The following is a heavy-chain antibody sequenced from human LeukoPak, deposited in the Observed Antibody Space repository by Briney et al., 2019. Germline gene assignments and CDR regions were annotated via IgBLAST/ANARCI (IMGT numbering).Heavy chain of an antibody. CDR1: GGSFSGYY. CDR2: INHSGST. V-gene: IGHV4-34*01. Sequence: SETLSLTCAVYGGSFSGYYWSWIRQPPGKGLEWIGEINHSGSTNYNPSLKSRVTISVDTSKNQFSLKLSSVTAADTAVYYCARSSGTIAVAGTRHFDYWGQGTLVTVSS. D-gene: IGHD6-19*01. J-gene: IGHJ4*02. CDR3: ARSSGTIAVAGTRHFDY.